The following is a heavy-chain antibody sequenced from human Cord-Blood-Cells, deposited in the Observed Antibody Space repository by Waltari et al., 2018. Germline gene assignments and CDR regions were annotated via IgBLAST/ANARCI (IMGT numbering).Heavy chain of an antibody. CDR1: GGSFSGYY. CDR3: ARDLKSGGRDGSGSYYNYYYGMDV. J-gene: IGHJ6*02. D-gene: IGHD3-10*01. V-gene: IGHV4-34*01. Sequence: QVQLQQWGAGLLKPSETLSLTCAVYGGSFSGYYWSWIRQPPGKGLEWIGEINHSGSTNYNPSLKSRVTISVDTSKNQFSLKLSSVTAADTAVYYCARDLKSGGRDGSGSYYNYYYGMDVWGQGTTVTVSS. CDR2: INHSGST.